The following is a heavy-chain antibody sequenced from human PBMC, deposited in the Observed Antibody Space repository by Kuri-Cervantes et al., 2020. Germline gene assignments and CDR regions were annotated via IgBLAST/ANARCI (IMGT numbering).Heavy chain of an antibody. CDR3: AKGEQWPVY. D-gene: IGHD6-19*01. V-gene: IGHV3-23*01. CDR2: ISGSGGST. CDR1: GFTFSSYA. J-gene: IGHJ4*02. Sequence: GESLKISCAASGFTFSSYAMSWVRQAPGKGLEWVSAISGSGGSTYYADSVKGRFTISRDNSKNTLYLQMNSLRAEDTAVYYCAKGEQWPVYWGQGTLVTVSS.